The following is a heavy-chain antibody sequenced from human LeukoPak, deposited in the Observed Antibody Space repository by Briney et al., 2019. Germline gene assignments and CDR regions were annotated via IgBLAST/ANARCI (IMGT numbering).Heavy chain of an antibody. V-gene: IGHV4-4*07. J-gene: IGHJ4*02. CDR1: GGSISLYY. CDR2: IYASGST. Sequence: PSETLSLTCTVSGGSISLYYWTWIRQPAGRGLEWIGRIYASGSTNYNPSLKSRVTMSVDTSKNQFSLKLSSVTAADTAVYYCARYPAYGDYCFDYWGQGTLVTVSS. D-gene: IGHD4-17*01. CDR3: ARYPAYGDYCFDY.